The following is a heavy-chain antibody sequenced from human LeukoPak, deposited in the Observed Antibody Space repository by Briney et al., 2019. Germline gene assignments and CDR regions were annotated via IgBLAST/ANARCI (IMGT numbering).Heavy chain of an antibody. CDR3: ARDASLSSTAVTRGSFFDY. CDR2: ISYDGSNK. J-gene: IGHJ4*02. Sequence: PGRSLRLSCAASGFAFNAYAMHWVRQAPGKGLEWVAVISYDGSNKYYADSVKGRFTISRDDSSNTLYLQMNSLRADDTAVYYCARDASLSSTAVTRGSFFDYWGPGNLVTVSP. D-gene: IGHD1-26*01. V-gene: IGHV3-30*04. CDR1: GFAFNAYA.